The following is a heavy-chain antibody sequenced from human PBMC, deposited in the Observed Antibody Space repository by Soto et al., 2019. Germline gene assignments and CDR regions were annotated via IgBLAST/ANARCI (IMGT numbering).Heavy chain of an antibody. D-gene: IGHD3-3*01. CDR2: TYYRSKWYN. Sequence: QVQLQQSGPGLVKPSQTLSLTCAISGDSVSSNSAAWNWIRQSPSRGLEWLGRTYYRSKWYNDYAVSVKSRITLIPDTSKNRFSLQLNSVTPEETAVYYCARESALRFFRRGWYFDLWGRGTLVTVSS. V-gene: IGHV6-1*01. J-gene: IGHJ2*01. CDR3: ARESALRFFRRGWYFDL. CDR1: GDSVSSNSAA.